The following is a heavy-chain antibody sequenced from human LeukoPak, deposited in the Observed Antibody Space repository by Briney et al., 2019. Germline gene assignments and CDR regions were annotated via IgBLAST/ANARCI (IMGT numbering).Heavy chain of an antibody. CDR3: ARLGSSWSSDY. J-gene: IGHJ4*02. CDR1: GFTFSSYW. V-gene: IGHV3-7*01. Sequence: GGSLRLSCAASGFTFSSYWMSWVRQAPGKGLEWVANIKQDGSEKYYVDSVKGRFTISKDNAKNSLYLQMNSLRAEDTAVYYCARLGSSWSSDYWGQGTLVTVSS. D-gene: IGHD6-13*01. CDR2: IKQDGSEK.